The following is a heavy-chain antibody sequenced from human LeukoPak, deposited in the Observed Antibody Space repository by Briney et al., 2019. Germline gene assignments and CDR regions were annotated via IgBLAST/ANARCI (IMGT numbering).Heavy chain of an antibody. J-gene: IGHJ3*02. CDR2: IYHSGST. Sequence: SETLSLTCAVSGYSISSGYYWGWIRQPPEKGLEWIGSIYHSGSTYYNPSLKSRVTISVDTSKNQFSLKLSSVTAADTAVYYCARQLLRFLEWLSNPGAFDIWGQGTMVTVSS. CDR3: ARQLLRFLEWLSNPGAFDI. CDR1: GYSISSGYY. D-gene: IGHD3-3*01. V-gene: IGHV4-38-2*01.